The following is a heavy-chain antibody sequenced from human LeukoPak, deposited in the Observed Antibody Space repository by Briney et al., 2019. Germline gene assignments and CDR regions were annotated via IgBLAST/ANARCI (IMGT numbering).Heavy chain of an antibody. Sequence: GGSLRLSCAASGFTFNTYTMNWVRQAPGKGLEWVSYISGSSGIIDYADSVRGRFTISRDNAKNSLYLQMNSLRAEDTAVYYCAREEMYSSGWQTFDYWGQGTLVTVSS. D-gene: IGHD6-19*01. CDR3: AREEMYSSGWQTFDY. J-gene: IGHJ4*02. CDR2: ISGSSGII. V-gene: IGHV3-48*01. CDR1: GFTFNTYT.